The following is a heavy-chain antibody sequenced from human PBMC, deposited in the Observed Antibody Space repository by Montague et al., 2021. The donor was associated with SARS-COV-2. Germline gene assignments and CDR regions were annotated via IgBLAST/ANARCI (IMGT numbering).Heavy chain of an antibody. D-gene: IGHD3-16*01. J-gene: IGHJ6*02. CDR1: GFTFSSYN. V-gene: IGHV3-48*02. Sequence: SLRLSCAASGFTFSSYNMNWVRQAPGKGLEWVSSISSSSSTIYYADSVKGRFTISRDNAKNSLNLQMNSLRDEDTAVYYSARDQFRGDDYYYYGMDVWGQGTTVTVSS. CDR3: ARDQFRGDDYYYYGMDV. CDR2: ISSSSSTI.